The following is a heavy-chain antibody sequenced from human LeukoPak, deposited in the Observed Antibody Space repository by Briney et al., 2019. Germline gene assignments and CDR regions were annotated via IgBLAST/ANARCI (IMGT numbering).Heavy chain of an antibody. Sequence: PSETLSLTYSVSGGSISSSSYYWGWIRQPPGKGLEWIGSIYYSGNTYYNPSLKSRVTISVDTSKNQFSLKLTSVTAADTAVYYCARLSGYWGQGTLVTVSS. CDR3: ARLSGY. CDR1: GGSISSSSYY. V-gene: IGHV4-39*01. CDR2: IYYSGNT. J-gene: IGHJ4*02. D-gene: IGHD3-10*01.